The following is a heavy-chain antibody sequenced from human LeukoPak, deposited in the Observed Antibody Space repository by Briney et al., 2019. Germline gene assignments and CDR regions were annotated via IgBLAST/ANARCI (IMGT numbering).Heavy chain of an antibody. CDR1: GGSISSGGYY. CDR3: ARTEYYYDSSGLYWFDP. Sequence: SETLSLTCTVSGGSISSGGYYWSWIHQHPGKGLEWIGYIYYSGSTYYNPSLKSRVTISVDTSKNQFSLKLSSVTAADTAVYYCARTEYYYDSSGLYWFDPWGQGTLVTVSS. D-gene: IGHD3-22*01. V-gene: IGHV4-31*03. J-gene: IGHJ5*02. CDR2: IYYSGST.